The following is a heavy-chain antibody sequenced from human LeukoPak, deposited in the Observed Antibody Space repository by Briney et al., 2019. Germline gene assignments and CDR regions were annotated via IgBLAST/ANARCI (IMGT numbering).Heavy chain of an antibody. V-gene: IGHV3-7*01. CDR1: GFTFSSYW. CDR2: IKQDGSEK. CDR3: ARFGNYDFWSGYSRSLHYYYYGMDV. Sequence: SGGSLRLSCAASGFTFSSYWMSWVRQAPGKGLEWVANIKQDGSEKYYVDSVKGRFTISRDNAKNSLYLQMNSLRAEDTAVYYCARFGNYDFWSGYSRSLHYYYYGMDVWGQGTTVTVSS. J-gene: IGHJ6*02. D-gene: IGHD3-3*01.